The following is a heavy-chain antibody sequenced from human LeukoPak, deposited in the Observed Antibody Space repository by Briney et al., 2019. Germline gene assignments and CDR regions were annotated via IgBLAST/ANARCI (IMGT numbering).Heavy chain of an antibody. CDR1: GFTFSSYA. D-gene: IGHD4/OR15-4a*01. CDR3: AGPDYGYDY. V-gene: IGHV3-23*01. CDR2: ISGSGGST. J-gene: IGHJ4*02. Sequence: GGSLRLSCAASGFTFSSYATSWVRQAPGRGLEWVSAISGSGGSTYYADSVKGRFTISRDNSKNALYLQMNSLRAEDTAVYYCAGPDYGYDYWGQGTLVTVSS.